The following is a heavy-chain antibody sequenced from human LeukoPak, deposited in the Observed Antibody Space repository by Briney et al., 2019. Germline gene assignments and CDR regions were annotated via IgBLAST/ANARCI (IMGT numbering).Heavy chain of an antibody. D-gene: IGHD1-26*01. V-gene: IGHV3-53*01. Sequence: GGSLRLSCTVSGFTVSSNSMSWVRQAPGKGLEWVSFIFSSTHYSDSVKGRFTISRDNSKNTLYLQMNSLRAEDTAVYYCARAVGGGSYLYWGQGTLVTVSS. CDR2: IFSST. CDR1: GFTVSSNS. CDR3: ARAVGGGSYLY. J-gene: IGHJ4*02.